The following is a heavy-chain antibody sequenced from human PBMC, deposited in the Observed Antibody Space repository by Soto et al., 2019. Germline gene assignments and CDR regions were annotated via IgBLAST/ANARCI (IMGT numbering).Heavy chain of an antibody. V-gene: IGHV4-31*03. CDR3: EATYYYDSSGYHKGGYFDY. J-gene: IGHJ4*02. Sequence: QVQLQESGPGLVKPSQTLSLTCTVSGGSISSGGYYWSWIRQHPGKGREWIGYIYYSGSTYYNPYLKSRVTISVDTSKNQFSLKLSSVTAADTAVYYCEATYYYDSSGYHKGGYFDYWGQGTLVTVSS. D-gene: IGHD3-22*01. CDR1: GGSISSGGYY. CDR2: IYYSGST.